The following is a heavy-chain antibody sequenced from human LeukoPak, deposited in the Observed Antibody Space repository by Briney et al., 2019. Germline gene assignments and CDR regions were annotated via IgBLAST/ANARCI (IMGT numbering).Heavy chain of an antibody. CDR2: ISSISSTI. V-gene: IGHV3-48*01. J-gene: IGHJ4*02. Sequence: GGSLRLSCAASGFTFSRYAMHWVRQAPGKGLEWVSYISSISSTIYYADSVKGRFTISRDNAKNSLYLQMNSLRAEDTAVYYCARDVGRYYCSSTSCYFDYWGQGTLVTVSS. CDR3: ARDVGRYYCSSTSCYFDY. CDR1: GFTFSRYA. D-gene: IGHD2-2*01.